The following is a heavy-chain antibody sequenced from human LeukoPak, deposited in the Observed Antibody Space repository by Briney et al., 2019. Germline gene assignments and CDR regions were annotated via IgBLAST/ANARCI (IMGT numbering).Heavy chain of an antibody. CDR1: GFTFSSYG. Sequence: GGSLRLSCAASGFTFSSYGMHWVRQAPGKGLEWVAVISYDGSNKYYADSVKGRFTISRDNAKNSLYLQMNSLRAEDTAVYYCAREVAAREGFDYWGQGTLVTVSS. CDR2: ISYDGSNK. CDR3: AREVAAREGFDY. D-gene: IGHD6-6*01. V-gene: IGHV3-30*03. J-gene: IGHJ4*02.